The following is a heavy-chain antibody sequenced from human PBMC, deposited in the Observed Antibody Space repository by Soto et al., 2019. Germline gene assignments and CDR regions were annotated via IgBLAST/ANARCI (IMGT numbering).Heavy chain of an antibody. CDR2: IYYSGST. J-gene: IGHJ3*02. Sequence: PSETLSLTCTVSGGSISSYYWSWIRQPPGKGLEWIGYIYYSGSTNYNPSLKSRVTISVDTSKNQFSLKLSSVTAADTAVYYCARPRGYCSGGSCYPYAFDIWGQGTMVTVSS. D-gene: IGHD2-15*01. CDR1: GGSISSYY. V-gene: IGHV4-59*08. CDR3: ARPRGYCSGGSCYPYAFDI.